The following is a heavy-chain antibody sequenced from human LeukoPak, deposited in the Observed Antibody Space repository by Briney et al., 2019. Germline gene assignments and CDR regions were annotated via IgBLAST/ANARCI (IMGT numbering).Heavy chain of an antibody. Sequence: PGGPLRLPCAPSGYIFSTYAMLWLRQATGKGLEWVSVISDVGKYKYYSGSVKSLFTISREKSKNTLGLQMDCLRSEDTAVYYRARRRLNVSRGVTVPPDYWGQGTLVTVSS. CDR3: ARRRLNVSRGVTVPPDY. CDR2: ISDVGKYK. CDR1: GYIFSTYA. J-gene: IGHJ4*02. V-gene: IGHV3-30*04. D-gene: IGHD3-10*01.